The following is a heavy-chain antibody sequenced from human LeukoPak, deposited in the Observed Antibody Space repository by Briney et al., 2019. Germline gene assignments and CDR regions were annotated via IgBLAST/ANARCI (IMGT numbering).Heavy chain of an antibody. Sequence: GGSLRLSCAASGFTFSSYWIHWVRQAPGKGLVWVSLINSDESITTYADSVKGRFTISRDNAKNTLYLQMNSLRPGDTAVYYCARDLGYSIDYWGQGTLVTVSS. J-gene: IGHJ4*02. CDR3: ARDLGYSIDY. V-gene: IGHV3-74*03. CDR1: GFTFSSYW. CDR2: INSDESIT. D-gene: IGHD5-18*01.